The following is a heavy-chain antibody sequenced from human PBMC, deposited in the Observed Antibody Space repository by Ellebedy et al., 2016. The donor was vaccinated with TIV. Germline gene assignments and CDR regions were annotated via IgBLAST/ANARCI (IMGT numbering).Heavy chain of an antibody. CDR3: ARDSGNYCSGGSCYSPNDY. V-gene: IGHV1-3*01. Sequence: ASVKVSXXASGYTFTSYAMHWVRQAPGQRLEWMGWINAGNGNTKYSQKLQGRVTMTTDTSTSTAYMELRSLRSDDTAVYYCARDSGNYCSGGSCYSPNDYWGQGTLVTVSS. CDR1: GYTFTSYA. J-gene: IGHJ4*02. CDR2: INAGNGNT. D-gene: IGHD2-15*01.